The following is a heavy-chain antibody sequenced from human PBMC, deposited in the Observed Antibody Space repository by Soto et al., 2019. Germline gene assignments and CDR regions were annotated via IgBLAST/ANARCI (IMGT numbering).Heavy chain of an antibody. CDR2: IYYSGST. D-gene: IGHD1-26*01. CDR3: ARHPRGDGSYYLRLVWFDP. V-gene: IGHV4-39*01. J-gene: IGHJ5*02. CDR1: GGSISSSSYY. Sequence: PSETLSLTCTVSGGSISSSSYYWGWIRQPPGKGLEWIGSIYYSGSTYYNPSLKSRVTISVDTSKNQFSLKLSSVTAADTAVYYCARHPRGDGSYYLRLVWFDPWGQGTLVTVSS.